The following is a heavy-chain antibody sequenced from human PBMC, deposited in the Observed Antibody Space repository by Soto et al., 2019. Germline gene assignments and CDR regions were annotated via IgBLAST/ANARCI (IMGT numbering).Heavy chain of an antibody. CDR3: ARVPILGYCDSIRCYQPNWFDP. D-gene: IGHD2-2*01. J-gene: IGHJ5*02. CDR2: INSDGSTT. CDR1: GFTFSSYL. V-gene: IGHV3-74*01. Sequence: GGSLRLSCAASGFTFSSYLMHWVRQAPGKGLLWVSRINSDGSTTTYADSVKGRFTISRDNAKNTLYLQMNSLRAEDTAVYYCARVPILGYCDSIRCYQPNWFDPWGQGTLVTVS.